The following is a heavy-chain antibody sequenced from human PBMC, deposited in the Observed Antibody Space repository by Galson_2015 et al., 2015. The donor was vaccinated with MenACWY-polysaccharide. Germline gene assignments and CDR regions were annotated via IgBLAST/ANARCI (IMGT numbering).Heavy chain of an antibody. CDR1: GDFIRNYF. CDR2: IFYSGNT. V-gene: IGHV4-59*01. D-gene: IGHD3-10*01. J-gene: IGHJ5*02. Sequence: QVQLQEPGPGLVKPSETLSLTCAVSGDFIRNYFWRWIRQSPGKGLEWIGYIFYSGNTNYNPSLSTAYMELSRLRSDDTAVYYCARGGNLWIGDLLFWCDPWGQGTLVTVSS. CDR3: FWCDP.